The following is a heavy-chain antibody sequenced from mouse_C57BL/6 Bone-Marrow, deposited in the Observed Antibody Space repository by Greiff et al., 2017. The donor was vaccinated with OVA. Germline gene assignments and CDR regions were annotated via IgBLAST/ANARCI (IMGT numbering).Heavy chain of an antibody. J-gene: IGHJ2*01. V-gene: IGHV1-64*01. CDR1: GYTFTSYW. CDR2: IHPNSGST. CDR3: ARQHYYSFDY. Sequence: QVQLQQPGAELVKPGASVKLSCKASGYTFTSYWIHWVKQRPGQGLEWIGMIHPNSGSTNYNEKFKSKATLTVDKSSSTAYMQLSSLTSEDSAVYYCARQHYYSFDYWGQGTTLTVSS. D-gene: IGHD1-2*01.